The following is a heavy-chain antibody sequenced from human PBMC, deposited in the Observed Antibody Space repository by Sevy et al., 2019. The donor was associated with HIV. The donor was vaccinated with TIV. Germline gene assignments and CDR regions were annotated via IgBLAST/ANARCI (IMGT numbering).Heavy chain of an antibody. CDR3: TREQGSRGWYKPGSY. CDR2: IRSKAYGGTT. V-gene: IGHV3-49*03. D-gene: IGHD6-19*01. Sequence: GGSLRLSCTASGFTFGDYAMSWFRPAPGKGLEWVGFIRSKAYGGTTEYAASVKGRYTISRDDPKSIAYLQMKSLKTEDTAVYYCTREQGSRGWYKPGSYWGQGTLVTVSS. CDR1: GFTFGDYA. J-gene: IGHJ4*02.